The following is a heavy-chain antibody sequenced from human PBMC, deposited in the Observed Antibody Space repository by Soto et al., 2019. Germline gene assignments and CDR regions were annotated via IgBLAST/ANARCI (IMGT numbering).Heavy chain of an antibody. Sequence: TLSLTCTVSGGSISSGGYYWSWIRQHPGKGLEWIGYIYYSGSTYYNPSLKSRVTISVDTSKNQFSLKLSSVTAADTAVYYCARDVKRVGAAYGMDVWGQGTTVTVSS. J-gene: IGHJ6*02. CDR2: IYYSGST. D-gene: IGHD1-26*01. V-gene: IGHV4-31*03. CDR3: ARDVKRVGAAYGMDV. CDR1: GGSISSGGYY.